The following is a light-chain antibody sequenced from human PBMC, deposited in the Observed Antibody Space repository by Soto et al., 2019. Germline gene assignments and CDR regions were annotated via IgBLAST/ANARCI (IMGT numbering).Light chain of an antibody. J-gene: IGKJ1*01. Sequence: DIVMTQSPDSLAVSLGERATINCKSSQSVLYSSNNKNYLAWYQQKPGQPPKLLIYWASTRESGVPHRFSGSGSGTDFTLTISSLQAEDVAVHYCQQYYSTPPTFGQGTKVEIK. CDR2: WAS. CDR1: QSVLYSSNNKNY. V-gene: IGKV4-1*01. CDR3: QQYYSTPPT.